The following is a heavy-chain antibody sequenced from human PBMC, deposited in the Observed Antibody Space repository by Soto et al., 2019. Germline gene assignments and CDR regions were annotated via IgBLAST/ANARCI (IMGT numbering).Heavy chain of an antibody. D-gene: IGHD7-27*01. V-gene: IGHV1-3*01. CDR3: ARDTGDGTFDF. CDR2: INAGYGNT. CDR1: GYTCRRYS. Sequence: ASVKMSCKASGYTCRRYSMHWVRQAPGQRLEWMGWINAGYGNTKSSQKFQDRVTISRDTSASTAYMELTSLRSEDTAVYYCARDTGDGTFDFWGQGTLVTVSS. J-gene: IGHJ4*02.